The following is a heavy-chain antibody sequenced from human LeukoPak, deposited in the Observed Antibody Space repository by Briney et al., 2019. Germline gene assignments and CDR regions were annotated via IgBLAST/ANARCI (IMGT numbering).Heavy chain of an antibody. CDR1: GFTFRSYG. Sequence: GGSLKLSWAASGFTFRSYGMHWVRQAPGKGREWVAVISYDGSNKYYADSVKGRFTISRDNSKNTLYLQMNSLRAEDTAVYYCAKARPYYYDSSGSSAFDYWGQGTLVTVSS. CDR3: AKARPYYYDSSGSSAFDY. J-gene: IGHJ4*02. D-gene: IGHD3-22*01. V-gene: IGHV3-30*18. CDR2: ISYDGSNK.